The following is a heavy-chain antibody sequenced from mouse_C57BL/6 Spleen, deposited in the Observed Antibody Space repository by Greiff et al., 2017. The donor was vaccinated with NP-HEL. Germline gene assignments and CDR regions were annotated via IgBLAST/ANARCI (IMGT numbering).Heavy chain of an antibody. V-gene: IGHV5-4*03. CDR3: ARRTSLLRAWFAY. J-gene: IGHJ3*01. CDR1: GFTFSSYA. Sequence: EVKLMESGGGLVKPGGSLKLSCAASGFTFSSYAMSWVRQTPEQRLEWVATISDGGSYTYYPDNVKGRFTISRDNAKNNLYLQMSHLKSEDTAMYYCARRTSLLRAWFAYWGQGTLVTVSA. D-gene: IGHD1-2*01. CDR2: ISDGGSYT.